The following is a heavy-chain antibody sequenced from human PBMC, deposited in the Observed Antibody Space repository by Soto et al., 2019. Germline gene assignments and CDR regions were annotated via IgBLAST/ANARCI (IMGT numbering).Heavy chain of an antibody. CDR1: GGSIGSYY. CDR2: IYYRGST. V-gene: IGHV4-59*01. CDR3: ARGGQGYGDRIFEY. D-gene: IGHD4-17*01. J-gene: IGHJ4*02. Sequence: LSLTCTVSGGSIGSYYWSWIRQPPGKGLEWIGFIYYRGSTNYNPSLKSRVTISVDTSKNQFFLKLTSVTPADTAVYYCARGGQGYGDRIFEYWGQGTLVTVSS.